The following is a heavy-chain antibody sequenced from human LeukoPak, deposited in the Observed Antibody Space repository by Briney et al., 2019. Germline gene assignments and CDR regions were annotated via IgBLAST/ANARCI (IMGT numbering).Heavy chain of an antibody. CDR2: IYYTGTS. CDR3: AREKWDDFWSGYFDY. D-gene: IGHD3-3*01. V-gene: IGHV4-39*07. CDR1: GDSVKNINHY. Sequence: SETLSLTCTVSGDSVKNINHYWGWIRQSPGTGLEWIASIYYTGTSYYNPSLRNRVTISVDTSKNQFSLKLSSVTAADTAVYYCAREKWDDFWSGYFDYWGQGTLVTVSS. J-gene: IGHJ4*02.